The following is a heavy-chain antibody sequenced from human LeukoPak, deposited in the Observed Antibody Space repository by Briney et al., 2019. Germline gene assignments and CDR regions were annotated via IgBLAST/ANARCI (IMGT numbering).Heavy chain of an antibody. CDR2: INHSGST. CDR3: AGNGYEFMDY. J-gene: IGHJ4*02. Sequence: PSETLSHTCAVYGGSFSGYYWSWIRQPPGKGLEWIGEINHSGSTNYNPSLKSRVTISVDTSKNQFSLKLSSVTAADTAVYYCAGNGYEFMDYWGQGTLVTVSS. CDR1: GGSFSGYY. D-gene: IGHD3-3*01. V-gene: IGHV4-34*01.